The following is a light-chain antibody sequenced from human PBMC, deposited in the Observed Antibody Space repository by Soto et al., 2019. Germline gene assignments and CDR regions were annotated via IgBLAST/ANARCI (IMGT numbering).Light chain of an antibody. Sequence: DIPMTQSPSSLSASVGDRVTITCRASQSISTYLNWYQQKPGKAPNLLISDASSLQSGAPSRFSGSGSGTDFTLTISSLQPEDFATYYCQQSYDTPPWTFGQGTKVEIK. J-gene: IGKJ1*01. CDR2: DAS. V-gene: IGKV1-39*01. CDR1: QSISTY. CDR3: QQSYDTPPWT.